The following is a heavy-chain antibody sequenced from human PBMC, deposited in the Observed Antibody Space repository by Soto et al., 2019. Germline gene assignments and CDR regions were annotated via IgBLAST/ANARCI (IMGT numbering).Heavy chain of an antibody. CDR1: GGSIGGVGYS. CDR3: ARAQFYSGSGNYNNLMFDA. CDR2: MYHSGTF. Sequence: SETLSLTCAVSGGSIGGVGYSWSWIRQPPGGGLEWIGYMYHSGTFLKSPSLKTRLTMSLDMSKNQFSLTLNSMTAADTAVYYCARAQFYSGSGNYNNLMFDAWGQGIQVTAPQ. J-gene: IGHJ5*02. D-gene: IGHD3-10*01. V-gene: IGHV4-30-2*01.